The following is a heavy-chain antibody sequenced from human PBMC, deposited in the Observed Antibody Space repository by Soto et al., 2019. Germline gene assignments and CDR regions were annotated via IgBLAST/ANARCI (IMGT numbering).Heavy chain of an antibody. CDR2: INSGSTSV. CDR1: GFDFNSYS. D-gene: IGHD1-26*01. J-gene: IGHJ4*02. Sequence: VQLVESVGGLVQPGGSLRLSCVASGFDFNSYSMNWVRQAPGKGLEWISYINSGSTSVFYADSVKGRFTISRDNAKNSLYLQMNSPRAEDTAVYYCTSSASPDAYWGQGTLVTVSS. V-gene: IGHV3-48*01. CDR3: TSSASPDAY.